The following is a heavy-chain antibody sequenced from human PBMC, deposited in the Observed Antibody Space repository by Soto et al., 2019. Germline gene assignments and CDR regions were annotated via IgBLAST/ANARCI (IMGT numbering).Heavy chain of an antibody. CDR1: GGSISSGGYY. CDR2: IYYSGST. CDR3: ARGVMGSSYNWFDP. Sequence: QVQLQESGPGLVKPSQTVSLTCTVSGGSISSGGYYWSWIRQHPGKGLEWIGYIYYSGSTYYNPSLKSRVTISVDTSKNQFSLKLSSVTAADTAVYYCARGVMGSSYNWFDPCGQGTLVTVSS. D-gene: IGHD6-6*01. J-gene: IGHJ5*02. V-gene: IGHV4-31*03.